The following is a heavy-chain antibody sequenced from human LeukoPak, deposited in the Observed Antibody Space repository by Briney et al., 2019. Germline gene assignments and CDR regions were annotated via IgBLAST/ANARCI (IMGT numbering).Heavy chain of an antibody. D-gene: IGHD6-13*01. Sequence: SETLSLTCTVSGGSISSYYWSWIRQPPGKGLEWIGYIYYSGSTNYNPSLKSRVTISVDTSKNQFSLKLSSVTVADTAVYYCARLAAAGFSFDYWGQGTLVTVSS. V-gene: IGHV4-59*01. CDR1: GGSISSYY. CDR3: ARLAAAGFSFDY. CDR2: IYYSGST. J-gene: IGHJ4*02.